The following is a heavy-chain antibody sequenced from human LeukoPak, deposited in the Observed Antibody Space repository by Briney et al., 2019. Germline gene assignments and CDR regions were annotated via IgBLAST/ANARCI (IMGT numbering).Heavy chain of an antibody. J-gene: IGHJ5*02. Sequence: PGGSLRLSCAASGFIFSSNRMHWVRQPPGKGLVWVSRINSDGSSTSYADSVKGRFTISRDNAKNTLYLQMNSLRAEDTAVYYCARETTVTGWFDPWGQGTLATVSS. CDR1: GFIFSSNR. CDR3: ARETTVTGWFDP. V-gene: IGHV3-74*01. D-gene: IGHD4-17*01. CDR2: INSDGSST.